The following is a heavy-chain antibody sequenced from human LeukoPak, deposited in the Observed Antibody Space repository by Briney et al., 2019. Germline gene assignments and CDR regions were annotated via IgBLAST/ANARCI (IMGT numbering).Heavy chain of an antibody. CDR3: ARDRAFRRFPYYMDV. J-gene: IGHJ6*03. CDR2: FYTSGST. CDR1: GGSISSYY. D-gene: IGHD1-26*01. Sequence: SETLSLTCTVSGGSISSYYWTWIRQPAGKGLEWIGRFYTSGSTNYNPSLKSRVTMSIDTSKNQFSLKLSSVTAADTAVYYCARDRAFRRFPYYMDVWSKGTTVTVSS. V-gene: IGHV4-4*07.